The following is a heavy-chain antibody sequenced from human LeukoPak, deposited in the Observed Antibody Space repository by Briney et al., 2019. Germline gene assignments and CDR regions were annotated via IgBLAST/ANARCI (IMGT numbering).Heavy chain of an antibody. CDR2: IYNSGST. V-gene: IGHV4-59*01. D-gene: IGHD3-10*01. CDR1: GDSISIYY. CDR3: ARSTALLWFGELIYYFDY. J-gene: IGHJ4*02. Sequence: SETLSLTCSVSGDSISIYYWSWIRQPPGKGLEWIGYIYNSGSTNYNPSLKSRVTISVDTSKNQFSLKLSSVTAADTAVYYCARSTALLWFGELIYYFDYWGQGTLVTVSS.